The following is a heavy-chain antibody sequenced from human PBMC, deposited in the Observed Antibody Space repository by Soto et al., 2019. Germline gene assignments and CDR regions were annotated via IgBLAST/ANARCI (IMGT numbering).Heavy chain of an antibody. CDR3: ARVSVDIEIFIDY. Sequence: VGASETLSLTCTVSGGSISSGGYYWSWIRQHPGKGLEWIGYIYYSGSTYYNPSLKSRVTISVDTSKNQFSLKLSSVTAADTAVYYCARVSVDIEIFIDYWGQGTLVTVSS. CDR2: IYYSGST. J-gene: IGHJ4*02. D-gene: IGHD3-9*01. V-gene: IGHV4-31*03. CDR1: GGSISSGGYY.